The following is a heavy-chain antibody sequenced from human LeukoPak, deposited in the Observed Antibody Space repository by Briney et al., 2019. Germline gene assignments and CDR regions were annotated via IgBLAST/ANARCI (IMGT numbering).Heavy chain of an antibody. CDR2: INHRGST. Sequence: SETLSLTCAVYGGSFSGYYWSWIRQPPGKGLEWIGEINHRGSTNYNPSLKSRVTISVDTSKNQFSLKLSSVTAADTAVYYCARGMAHYYDSSGYYFDYWGQGTLVTVSS. J-gene: IGHJ4*02. D-gene: IGHD3-22*01. CDR1: GGSFSGYY. CDR3: ARGMAHYYDSSGYYFDY. V-gene: IGHV4-34*01.